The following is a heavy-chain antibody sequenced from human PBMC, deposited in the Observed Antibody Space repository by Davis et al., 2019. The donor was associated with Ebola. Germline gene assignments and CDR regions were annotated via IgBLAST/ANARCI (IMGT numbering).Heavy chain of an antibody. CDR1: GFTVSDNY. V-gene: IGHV3-53*01. D-gene: IGHD3/OR15-3a*01. J-gene: IGHJ4*02. CDR3: VSGQTQSSSADY. Sequence: PGGSLRLSCAASGFTVSDNYMTWVRQPPGKGLEWVLVFYSGGDIYYADSVKGRFTISRDNSKNTVYLQMNSLRGEDTAMYYCVSGQTQSSSADYWGQGTLVTVSS. CDR2: FYSGGDI.